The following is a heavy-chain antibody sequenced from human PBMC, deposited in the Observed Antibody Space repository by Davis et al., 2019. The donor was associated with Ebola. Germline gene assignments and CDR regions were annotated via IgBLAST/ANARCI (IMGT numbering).Heavy chain of an antibody. Sequence: SETLSLTCAVYGGSFSGYYWSWIRQPPGKGLEWIGEINHSGSTNYNTSLKSRVTISADTSKNQFFLKLSSVTAADTAIYYCARDRHDTSGYGFWGQGTLVTVSS. CDR1: GGSFSGYY. D-gene: IGHD3-22*01. CDR2: INHSGST. CDR3: ARDRHDTSGYGF. V-gene: IGHV4-34*01. J-gene: IGHJ4*02.